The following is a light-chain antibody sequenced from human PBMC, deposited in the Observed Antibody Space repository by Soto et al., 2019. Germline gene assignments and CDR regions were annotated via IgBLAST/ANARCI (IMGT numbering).Light chain of an antibody. CDR3: QQYCISRET. Sequence: EIVLTQSPGTLSLSPGERATLSCRASQSVSSSYLAWYQQKPGQAPRLLIYGASSRATGIPDRFSGSGSGTDFTLTISRLEPEDFAVYYCQQYCISRETFGQGTTVEIQ. J-gene: IGKJ1*01. CDR2: GAS. CDR1: QSVSSSY. V-gene: IGKV3-20*01.